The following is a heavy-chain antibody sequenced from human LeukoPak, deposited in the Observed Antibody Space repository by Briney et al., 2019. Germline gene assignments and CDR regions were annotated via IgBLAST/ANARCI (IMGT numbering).Heavy chain of an antibody. Sequence: GASVTVSCTASGYTFTSYYMHWVRQAPGQGLEWMGIINPSGGSTSYAQKFQGRVTMTRDMSTSTVYMELSSLRSEDTAVYYCARGVVPAGDAFDIWGQGTMVTVSS. D-gene: IGHD2-2*01. CDR3: ARGVVPAGDAFDI. CDR1: GYTFTSYY. V-gene: IGHV1-46*01. J-gene: IGHJ3*02. CDR2: INPSGGST.